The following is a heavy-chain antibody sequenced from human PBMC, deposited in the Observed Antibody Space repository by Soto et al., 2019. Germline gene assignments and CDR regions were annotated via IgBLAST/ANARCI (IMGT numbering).Heavy chain of an antibody. V-gene: IGHV3-21*06. D-gene: IGHD3-3*01. J-gene: IGHJ4*02. Sequence: GGSLRLSCAASGFTFSSYSMNWVRQAPGKGLEWVSSIGSTSSSIYYADSVKGRFTISRDNAKNSLYLQMNSLRAEDTAVYYCVRDHTRFLEWFSLFDYWGQGTLVTVSS. CDR2: IGSTSSSI. CDR1: GFTFSSYS. CDR3: VRDHTRFLEWFSLFDY.